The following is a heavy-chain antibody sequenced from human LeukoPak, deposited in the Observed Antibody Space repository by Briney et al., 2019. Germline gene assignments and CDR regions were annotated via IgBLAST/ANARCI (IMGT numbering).Heavy chain of an antibody. D-gene: IGHD1-7*01. CDR1: GFTFSSYS. CDR2: ISSSSYI. V-gene: IGHV3-21*01. CDR3: ARDRSGTIRESSDY. Sequence: GGSLRLSCAASGFTFSSYSMNWVRQAPGKGLEWVSSISSSSYIYYADSVKGRFTISRDNAKNSLYLQMNSLRAEDTAVYYCARDRSGTIRESSDYWGQGTLVTVSS. J-gene: IGHJ4*02.